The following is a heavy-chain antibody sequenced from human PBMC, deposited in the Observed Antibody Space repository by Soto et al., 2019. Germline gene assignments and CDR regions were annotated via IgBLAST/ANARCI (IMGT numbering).Heavy chain of an antibody. CDR2: INNSGGGT. Sequence: GSLRLSCAASGFPFSTYAMSWVRQAPGKGLEWVSTINNSGGGTYSPDSMKGRFTISRDNSKNTVYLQMNSLRAEDTAIYYCAKDFDTTVFNFDFWGQRTLVTVSS. CDR3: AKDFDTTVFNFDF. D-gene: IGHD2-2*01. V-gene: IGHV3-23*01. J-gene: IGHJ4*02. CDR1: GFPFSTYA.